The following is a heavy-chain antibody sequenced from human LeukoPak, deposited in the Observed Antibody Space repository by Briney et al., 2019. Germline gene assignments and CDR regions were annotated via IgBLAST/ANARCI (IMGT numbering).Heavy chain of an antibody. CDR1: GFTFSSYW. CDR2: INSDGSST. J-gene: IGHJ4*02. D-gene: IGHD6-13*01. Sequence: GGSLRLSCAASGFTFSSYWMHWVRQAPGKVLVWVSRINSDGSSTSYADSVKGRFTISRDNAKNTLYLQMNSLRAEDTAVYYCARAAGIAAAGPFDYWGQGTLVTVSS. V-gene: IGHV3-74*01. CDR3: ARAAGIAAAGPFDY.